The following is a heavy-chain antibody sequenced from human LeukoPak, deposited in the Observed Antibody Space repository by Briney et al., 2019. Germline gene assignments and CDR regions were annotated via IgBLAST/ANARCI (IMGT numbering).Heavy chain of an antibody. CDR1: GGSISSWY. J-gene: IGHJ4*02. CDR2: IYDSGST. D-gene: IGHD6-19*01. Sequence: SETLSLTCTVSGGSISSWYWSWIRQPPGKGLEWIGYIYDSGSTNYNPSLKGRVTISVDTSKNQVSLRLSSVTAADTAVYYCARGTRLTGYSSGLGFNYWGQGTLVTVSS. CDR3: ARGTRLTGYSSGLGFNY. V-gene: IGHV4-59*01.